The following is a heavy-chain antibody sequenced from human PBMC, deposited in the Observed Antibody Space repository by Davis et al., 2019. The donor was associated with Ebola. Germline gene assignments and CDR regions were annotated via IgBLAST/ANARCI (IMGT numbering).Heavy chain of an antibody. CDR2: IIPIFGTA. D-gene: IGHD3-9*01. V-gene: IGHV1-69*13. CDR3: ARGLLRYFDWLSPYYYYYGMDV. J-gene: IGHJ6*02. CDR1: GGTFSSYA. Sequence: SVKVSCKASGGTFSSYAISWVRQAPGQGLEWMGGIIPIFGTANYAQKFQGRVTITADESTSTAYMELSSLRSEDTAVYYCARGLLRYFDWLSPYYYYYGMDVWGQGTTVTVSS.